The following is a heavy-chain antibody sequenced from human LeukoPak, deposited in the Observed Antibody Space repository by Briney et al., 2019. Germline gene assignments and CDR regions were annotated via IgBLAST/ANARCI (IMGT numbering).Heavy chain of an antibody. CDR1: GYTFNDYY. V-gene: IGHV1-2*02. D-gene: IGHD1-14*01. CDR3: ARVLARYGNLDY. CDR2: INPNSGGT. J-gene: IGHJ4*02. Sequence: GASVKFSCKASGYTFNDYYIHWVRQAPGQGLEWMGWINPNSGGTNFQQKFQGRVPMPRDTSISTAYLALNRLKSDGPAVYYCARVLARYGNLDYWGQGIMVTVSS.